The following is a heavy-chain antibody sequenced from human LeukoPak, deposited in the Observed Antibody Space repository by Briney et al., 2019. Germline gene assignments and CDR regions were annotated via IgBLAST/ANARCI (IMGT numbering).Heavy chain of an antibody. D-gene: IGHD1-26*01. CDR2: IYASGST. J-gene: IGHJ5*02. Sequence: SETLSLTCTVSGGSISSYYWSWIRQPAGKGLEWIGRIYASGSTNYNPSLKSRVTMSVDTSKSQFSLKLISVTAADTAVYYCARDPRGIVGANHNWIDPWGQGTLVTVPS. CDR3: ARDPRGIVGANHNWIDP. V-gene: IGHV4-4*07. CDR1: GGSISSYY.